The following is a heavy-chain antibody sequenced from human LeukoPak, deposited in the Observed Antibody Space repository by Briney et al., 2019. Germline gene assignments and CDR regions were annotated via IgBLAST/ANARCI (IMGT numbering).Heavy chain of an antibody. V-gene: IGHV3-73*01. D-gene: IGHD5-18*01. CDR3: VWIQLWTQSFDP. Sequence: GGSLRLSCAASGFTFSGSAMHWVRQASGKGLEWVGRIRSKANSYATAYAASVKGRFTISRDDSKSTAYLQMNSLKTEDTAVYYCVWIQLWTQSFDPWGQGTLVTVSS. CDR1: GFTFSGSA. CDR2: IRSKANSYAT. J-gene: IGHJ5*02.